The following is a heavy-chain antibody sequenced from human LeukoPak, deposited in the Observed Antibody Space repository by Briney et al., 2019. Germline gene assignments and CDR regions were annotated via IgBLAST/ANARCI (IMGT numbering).Heavy chain of an antibody. CDR3: ARGPSSGWYGGDY. J-gene: IGHJ4*02. CDR1: GGTFSSYA. Sequence: ASVKVSCKASGGTFSSYAISWVRQAPGQGLEWMGGIIPIFGTANYAQKFQGRVTITTDESTSTAYMELSSLRSEDTAVYYCARGPSSGWYGGDYWGQGTLVTASS. V-gene: IGHV1-69*05. CDR2: IIPIFGTA. D-gene: IGHD6-19*01.